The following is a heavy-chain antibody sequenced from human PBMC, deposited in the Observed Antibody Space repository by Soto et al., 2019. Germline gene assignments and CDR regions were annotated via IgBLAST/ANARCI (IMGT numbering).Heavy chain of an antibody. CDR3: AREYSSSSSYYYGMDV. CDR2: IIPIFGTA. Sequence: SVKVSCKASGGTFSSYAISWVRQAPGKGLEWMGGIIPIFGTANYAQKFQSRVTITADESTSTAYMELSSLRSEDTAVYYCAREYSSSSSYYYGMDVWGEGSTVTVAS. V-gene: IGHV1-69*13. D-gene: IGHD6-6*01. CDR1: GGTFSSYA. J-gene: IGHJ6*01.